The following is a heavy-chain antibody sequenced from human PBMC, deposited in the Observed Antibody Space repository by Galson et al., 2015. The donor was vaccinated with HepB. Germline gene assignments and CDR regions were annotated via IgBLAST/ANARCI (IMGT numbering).Heavy chain of an antibody. CDR3: ARQGGGYYLDYFDY. CDR1: SISSSSYY. V-gene: IGHV4-39*01. J-gene: IGHJ4*02. D-gene: IGHD1-26*01. Sequence: SISSSSYYWGWIRQPPGKGLEWIGTIYYSGSTYYNPSLKSRVTISVDTSKNLFSLKLSSVTAADTAVYYCARQGGGYYLDYFDYWGQGTLVTVSS. CDR2: IYYSGST.